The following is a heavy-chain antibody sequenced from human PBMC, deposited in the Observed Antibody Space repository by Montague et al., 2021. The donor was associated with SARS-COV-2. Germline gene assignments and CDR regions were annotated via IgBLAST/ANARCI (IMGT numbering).Heavy chain of an antibody. CDR3: VRDTGSAQAGFDA. V-gene: IGHV6-1*01. Sequence: CAISGDSVWSNTAAWNWIRQSPSGGLEWRGRTNYRSKWTSDYAPSVEGRISIDPDTSKNQFFLHLRSVTPEDTGVYYCVRDTGSAQAGFDAWGQGTLVTVSS. CDR2: TNYRSKWTS. J-gene: IGHJ4*02. CDR1: GDSVWSNTAA. D-gene: IGHD4-17*01.